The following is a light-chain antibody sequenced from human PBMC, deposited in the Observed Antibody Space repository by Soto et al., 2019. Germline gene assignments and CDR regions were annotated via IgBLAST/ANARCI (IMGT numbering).Light chain of an antibody. Sequence: IQLTQSPSTLSASVGDRVTITCRASQGIGTALAWYHQRPGNSPDLLVYDASTLQSGIPSRFSGSGSETDFSLTISGLQPEDFGHYYCQQFNTKPLTFGGGTRVEIK. CDR1: QGIGTA. V-gene: IGKV1-13*02. J-gene: IGKJ4*01. CDR3: QQFNTKPLT. CDR2: DAS.